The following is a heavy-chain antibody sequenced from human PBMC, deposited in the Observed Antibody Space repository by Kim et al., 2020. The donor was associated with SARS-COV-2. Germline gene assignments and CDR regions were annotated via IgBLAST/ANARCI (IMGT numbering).Heavy chain of an antibody. CDR1: GYTFITYL. V-gene: IGHV1-46*01. J-gene: IGHJ6*02. CDR3: ARDLASGMDV. Sequence: ASVKVSCKASGYTFITYLIHWVRQAPGQGLEWMGVINPVDGSATYAQNFQNRVTLTRDTSTSTVYMDLSSLRSEDTAVYYCARDLASGMDVWGQGTSVIVSS. CDR2: INPVDGSA.